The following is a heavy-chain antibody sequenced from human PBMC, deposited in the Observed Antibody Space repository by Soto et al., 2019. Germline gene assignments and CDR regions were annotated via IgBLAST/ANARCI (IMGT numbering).Heavy chain of an antibody. J-gene: IGHJ6*03. CDR1: GFTFSSYS. Sequence: GGSLRLSCAASGFTFSSYSMNWVRQAPGKGLEWVSSISSSSSYIYYADSVKGRFTISRDNAKNSLYLQMNSLRAEDTAVYYCARRSVNYYYYYMDVWGKGTTVTVSS. V-gene: IGHV3-21*01. CDR2: ISSSSSYI. CDR3: ARRSVNYYYYYMDV.